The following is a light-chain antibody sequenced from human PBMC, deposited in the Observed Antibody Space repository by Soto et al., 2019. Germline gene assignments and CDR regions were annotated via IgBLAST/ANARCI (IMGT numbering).Light chain of an antibody. CDR1: SSDVGGYNY. V-gene: IGLV2-8*01. CDR3: SSYAGSNNLPYV. CDR2: EVS. J-gene: IGLJ1*01. Sequence: QSALTQPPSASGSPGQSVTISCTGTSSDVGGYNYVSWYQQHPGKAPKLMIYEVSKRPSGVPDRFSGSKSGNTASLTVSGLQAEDEADYYCSSYAGSNNLPYVFGTGTKQTVL.